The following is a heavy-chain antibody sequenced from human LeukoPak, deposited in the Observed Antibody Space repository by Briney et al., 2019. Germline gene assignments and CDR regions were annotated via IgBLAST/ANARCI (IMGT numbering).Heavy chain of an antibody. V-gene: IGHV4-59*01. CDR1: GGFISTYY. CDR2: IYYSGNT. J-gene: IGHJ3*02. D-gene: IGHD7-27*01. Sequence: PSETLSLTCTVSGGFISTYYWSWIRQPPGKGLEWIGYIYYSGNTNYNPSLKSRVAISVDTSNNQFSLNLNSVTAADTAVYYCARGSRGDGAAFDIWGQGTLVTVS. CDR3: ARGSRGDGAAFDI.